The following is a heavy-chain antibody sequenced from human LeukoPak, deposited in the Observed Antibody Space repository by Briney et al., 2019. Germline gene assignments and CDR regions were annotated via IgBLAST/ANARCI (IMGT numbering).Heavy chain of an antibody. J-gene: IGHJ4*02. CDR2: IKQDGSEK. CDR1: GFTFSSYW. V-gene: IGHV3-7*01. CDR3: ARADRNTIFGVVIWDAFDY. Sequence: GGSLRLSCAASGFTFSSYWMSWVRQAPGKGLEWVANIKQDGSEKYYVDSVKGRFTISRDNAKNSLYLQMNSLRAEDTAVYYSARADRNTIFGVVIWDAFDYWGQGTLVTVSS. D-gene: IGHD3-3*01.